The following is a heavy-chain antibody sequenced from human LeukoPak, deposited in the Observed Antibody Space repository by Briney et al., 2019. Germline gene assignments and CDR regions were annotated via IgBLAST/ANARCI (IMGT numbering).Heavy chain of an antibody. CDR1: GGSISSYY. CDR3: ARGDYYYYMDV. V-gene: IGHV4-59*08. CDR2: IYYSGST. J-gene: IGHJ6*03. Sequence: SETLSLTCTVSGGSISSYYWSWIRQPPGKGLEWIGYIYYSGSTNYNPSLKSRVTISVDTSKNQFSLKLSSVAAADTAVYYCARGDYYYYMDVWGKGTTVTVSS.